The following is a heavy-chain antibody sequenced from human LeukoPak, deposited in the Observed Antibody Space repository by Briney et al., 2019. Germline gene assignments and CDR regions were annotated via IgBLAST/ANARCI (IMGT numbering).Heavy chain of an antibody. V-gene: IGHV4-59*12. CDR3: ARWVAATGTLTYYFDY. CDR1: GGSISSYY. D-gene: IGHD6-13*01. J-gene: IGHJ4*02. Sequence: SETLSLTCTVSGGSISSYYWSWIRQPPGKGLEWIGYIYYSGSTNYNPSLKSRVTISVAKNQFSLKLSSVTAADTAVYYCARWVAATGTLTYYFDYWGQGTLVTVSS. CDR2: IYYSGST.